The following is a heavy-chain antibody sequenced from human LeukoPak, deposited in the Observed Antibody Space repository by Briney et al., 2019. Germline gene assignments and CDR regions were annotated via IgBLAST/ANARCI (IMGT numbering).Heavy chain of an antibody. Sequence: GASVKVSCKASGYTFTSYGISWVRQATGQGLEWMGWMNPNSGNTGYAQKFQGRVTITRNTSISTAYMELSSLRSEDTAVYYCARGPSIRYSSAFLEYWGQGTLVTVSS. CDR3: ARGPSIRYSSAFLEY. CDR2: MNPNSGNT. V-gene: IGHV1-8*03. CDR1: GYTFTSYG. J-gene: IGHJ4*02. D-gene: IGHD6-19*01.